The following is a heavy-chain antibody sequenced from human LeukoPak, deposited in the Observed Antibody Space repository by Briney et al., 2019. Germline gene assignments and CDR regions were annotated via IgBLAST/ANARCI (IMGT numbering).Heavy chain of an antibody. CDR3: ARRGAPAAMPVVNWFDP. V-gene: IGHV5-10-1*01. Sequence: AESVKISCKGSGYSFTSYWIIWVRQMPGKGLEWMGRIDPRDSYTNYSPSLQGHVTIAVDKSISTAYLQWSSLKASDTAMYYCARRGAPAAMPVVNWFDPWGQGTLVTVSS. D-gene: IGHD2-2*01. J-gene: IGHJ5*02. CDR2: IDPRDSYT. CDR1: GYSFTSYW.